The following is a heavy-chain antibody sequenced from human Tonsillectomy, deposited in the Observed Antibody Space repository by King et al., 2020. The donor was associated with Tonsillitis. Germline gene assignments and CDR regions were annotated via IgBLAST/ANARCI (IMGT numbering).Heavy chain of an antibody. V-gene: IGHV3-21*01. J-gene: IGHJ4*02. CDR1: GFTFSTYS. D-gene: IGHD2-15*01. CDR2: ISSSSGYI. CDR3: ARGGYCSGGSCYVLDDY. Sequence: VQLVESGGGLVKPGGSLSLSCAASGFTFSTYSMTWVRQAPGKGLEWVSSISSSSGYIYYADSLKGRFTVSRDNAKNSLYLQMNSLRAEDTAVYYCARGGYCSGGSCYVLDDYWGQGTLVTVSS.